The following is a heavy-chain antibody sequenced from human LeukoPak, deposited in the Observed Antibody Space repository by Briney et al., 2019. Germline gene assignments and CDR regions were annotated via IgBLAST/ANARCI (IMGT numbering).Heavy chain of an antibody. CDR1: GGSFSGYY. V-gene: IGHV4-34*01. J-gene: IGHJ6*02. CDR3: ARVYGSGIYYYYYGMDV. CDR2: INHSGST. D-gene: IGHD3-10*01. Sequence: SETLSLTCAVYGGSFSGYYWSWIRQPPGKGLEWIGEINHSGSTNYNPSLKSRDTISVDTSKNQFSLKLSSVTAADTAVYYCARVYGSGIYYYYYGMDVWGQGTTVTVSS.